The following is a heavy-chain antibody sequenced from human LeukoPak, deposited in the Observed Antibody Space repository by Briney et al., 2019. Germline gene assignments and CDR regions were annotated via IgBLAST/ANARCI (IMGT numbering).Heavy chain of an antibody. D-gene: IGHD4-11*01. V-gene: IGHV4-39*01. CDR3: ARHRSNYGVFDY. CDR2: IYYSGST. CDR1: GGSISSGDYY. J-gene: IGHJ4*02. Sequence: PSQTLSLTCTVSGGSISSGDYYWSWIRQPPGKGLEWIGSIYYSGSTYYNPSLKSRVTISVDTSKNQFSLKLSSVTAADMAVYYCARHRSNYGVFDYWGQGTLVTVSS.